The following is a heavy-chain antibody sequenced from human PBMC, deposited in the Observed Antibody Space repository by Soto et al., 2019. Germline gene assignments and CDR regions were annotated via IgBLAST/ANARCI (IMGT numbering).Heavy chain of an antibody. D-gene: IGHD3-22*01. V-gene: IGHV5-51*01. CDR1: GYSFTNYW. CDR2: INSTDSDT. CDR3: VRPDSTGYYVY. J-gene: IGHJ4*02. Sequence: VESLTISCKVSGYSFTNYWIGWVLQMPEKGLECMAIINSTDSDTRYSPSFQCQVTISADKSISTAYLQWSSLKASDTSMYYCVRPDSTGYYVYWGQGTLVTVSS.